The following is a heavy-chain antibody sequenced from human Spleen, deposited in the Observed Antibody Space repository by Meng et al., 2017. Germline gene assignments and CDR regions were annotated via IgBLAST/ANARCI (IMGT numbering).Heavy chain of an antibody. CDR3: ARGTPQSY. CDR2: YDSEDGEI. V-gene: IGHV1-24*01. Sequence: QVQLVQSGAEVKKPGASVKVSCKVSGYTLTELSIHWVRQAPRIGLEWMGGYDSEDGEIIYAQKFQGRVIMTEDTSTDSAYLELRNLRSEDTAVYYCARGTPQSYWGQGTLVTVSS. J-gene: IGHJ4*02. CDR1: GYTLTELS.